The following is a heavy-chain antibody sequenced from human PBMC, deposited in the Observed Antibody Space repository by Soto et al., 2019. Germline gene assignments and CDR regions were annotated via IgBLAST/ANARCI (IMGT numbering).Heavy chain of an antibody. CDR3: ASIAARSHGMDV. CDR1: GFTFSGSA. D-gene: IGHD6-6*01. CDR2: IRNKTNSYAT. V-gene: IGHV3-73*01. J-gene: IGHJ6*02. Sequence: PGGSLRLSCAASGFTFSGSAVHWVRQASGKGLEWVGRIRNKTNSYATAYAASVKGRFTISRDDSKNTAYLQMNSLKTDDTAVYYCASIAARSHGMDVWGQGTTVTVSS.